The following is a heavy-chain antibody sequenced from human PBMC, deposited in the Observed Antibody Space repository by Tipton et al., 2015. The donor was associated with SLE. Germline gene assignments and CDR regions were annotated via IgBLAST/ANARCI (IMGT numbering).Heavy chain of an antibody. J-gene: IGHJ3*01. D-gene: IGHD6-19*01. CDR2: ITSSGSDI. Sequence: SLRLSCAASGFTFSDYYMTWIRQAPGKGLEWVSSITSSGSDIYYADSVKGRFTISRDNAKNSLYLQMNSLRAEDTAVYYCARAQQWPVRAFDVWGQGTMVTVSS. CDR3: ARAQQWPVRAFDV. V-gene: IGHV3-11*04. CDR1: GFTFSDYY.